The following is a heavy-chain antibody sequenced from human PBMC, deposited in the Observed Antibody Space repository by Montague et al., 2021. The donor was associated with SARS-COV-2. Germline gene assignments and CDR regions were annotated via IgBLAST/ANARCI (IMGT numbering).Heavy chain of an antibody. CDR3: TADFSDTAEQMAQTDL. V-gene: IGHV3-15*01. CDR1: GFTFSSAW. D-gene: IGHD5-24*01. J-gene: IGHJ5*02. CDR2: IKSKAVGGAI. Sequence: YLSLSFSASGFTFSSAWMTWVRQSPGKGLEWVGRIKSKAVGGAIQYATSVKGRFTISRDDSENTLYLQMDSLTTEDTAVYYCTADFSDTAEQMAQTDLWGQETLVTVSS.